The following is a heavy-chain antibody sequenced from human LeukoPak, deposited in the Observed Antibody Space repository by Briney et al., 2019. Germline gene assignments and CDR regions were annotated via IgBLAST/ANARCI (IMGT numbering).Heavy chain of an antibody. CDR2: ISYDGSNK. D-gene: IGHD2-21*01. CDR1: GFTFGGYA. Sequence: PGGSLRLSCAAAGFTFGGYAMHWVRQAPGKGLEWVALISYDGSNKYYADFVKGRFTISRDNSRNTLYVQMNSLRAEDTAVYFCARDQKLLSDYFDYWGQGTLVTVSS. CDR3: ARDQKLLSDYFDY. J-gene: IGHJ4*02. V-gene: IGHV3-30-3*01.